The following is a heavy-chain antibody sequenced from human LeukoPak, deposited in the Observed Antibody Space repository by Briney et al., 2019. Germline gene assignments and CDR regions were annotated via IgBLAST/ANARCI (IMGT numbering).Heavy chain of an antibody. V-gene: IGHV3-23*01. CDR2: ISGSGGST. J-gene: IGHJ3*02. CDR1: GFTFSSYA. D-gene: IGHD2-2*01. Sequence: GGSLRLSCAASGFTFSSYAMSWVRQAPGKGLEWVSAISGSGGSTYYADFVKGRFTISRDNSKNTLYLQMNSLRAEDTAVYYCAKWSGSRDAFDIWGQGTMVTVSS. CDR3: AKWSGSRDAFDI.